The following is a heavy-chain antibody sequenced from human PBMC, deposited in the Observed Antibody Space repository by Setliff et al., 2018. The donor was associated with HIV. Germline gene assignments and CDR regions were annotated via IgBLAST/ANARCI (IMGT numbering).Heavy chain of an antibody. V-gene: IGHV4-34*01. Sequence: SETLSLTCAVYGGSFSGYCWSWIRQPPGKGLEWIGEMQHSGRTNYNPSLRSRVTTSVDTSKSQFSLKLSSVTAADTAVYYCARVSKTYWYSIPRDYYHHMDVWGKGTTVTVSS. CDR2: MQHSGRT. D-gene: IGHD2-8*02. CDR3: ARVSKTYWYSIPRDYYHHMDV. J-gene: IGHJ6*03. CDR1: GGSFSGYC.